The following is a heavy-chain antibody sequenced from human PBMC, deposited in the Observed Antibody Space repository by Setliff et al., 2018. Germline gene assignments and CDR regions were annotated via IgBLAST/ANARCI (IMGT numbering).Heavy chain of an antibody. CDR1: GFTFDIYS. V-gene: IGHV3-48*01. CDR2: ISGNANTR. D-gene: IGHD5-12*01. J-gene: IGHJ6*04. CDR3: ARGGGYGDV. Sequence: GGSLRLSCAASGFTFDIYSMTWVRQAPGKGLEWISYISGNANTRYYADSVKDRFTISRDNAKTSLFLQMNSLGAEDTAVYYCARGGGYGDVWGKGTTVTVSS.